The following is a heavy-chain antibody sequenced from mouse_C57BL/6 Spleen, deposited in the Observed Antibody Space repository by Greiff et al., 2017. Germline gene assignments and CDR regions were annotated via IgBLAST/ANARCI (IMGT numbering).Heavy chain of an antibody. D-gene: IGHD1-1*01. CDR1: GYAFSSYW. Sequence: VKLVESGAELVKPGASVKISCKASGYAFSSYWMNWVKQRPGTGLEWIGQIYPGDGDTNYNGKFKGKATLTADKSSSTAYMQLSSLTSEDSAVYFCARGDYYGSSYGFAYWGQGTLVTVSA. CDR3: ARGDYYGSSYGFAY. V-gene: IGHV1-80*01. CDR2: IYPGDGDT. J-gene: IGHJ3*01.